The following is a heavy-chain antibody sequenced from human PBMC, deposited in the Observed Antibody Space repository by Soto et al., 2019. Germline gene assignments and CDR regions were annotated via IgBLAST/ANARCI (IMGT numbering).Heavy chain of an antibody. CDR1: GGSITSSSYY. J-gene: IGHJ4*02. D-gene: IGHD4-4*01. V-gene: IGHV4-39*01. Sequence: QLQLQESGPGLVKPSETLSLTCAVSGGSITSSSYYWGWIRQAPGRGLEWIGTIYYRGNTYYNPSLESRVTTSADTSKNQLSLNLRSVTAADTAVYYCASPAGADYTFDYWGQGILVTVSS. CDR2: IYYRGNT. CDR3: ASPAGADYTFDY.